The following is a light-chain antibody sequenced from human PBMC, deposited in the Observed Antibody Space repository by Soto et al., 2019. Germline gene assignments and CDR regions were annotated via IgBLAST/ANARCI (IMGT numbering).Light chain of an antibody. CDR1: QSISSY. CDR3: QQSYSTPPWT. Sequence: TQSASSLSVSLDDRVTITCRASQSISSYLNWYQQKPVKAPKLLIYAASSLQSGVPSRFSGSGSGTDFTLTISSLQPEDFATYYCQQSYSTPPWTVGQGTKVDTK. V-gene: IGKV1-39*01. J-gene: IGKJ1*01. CDR2: AAS.